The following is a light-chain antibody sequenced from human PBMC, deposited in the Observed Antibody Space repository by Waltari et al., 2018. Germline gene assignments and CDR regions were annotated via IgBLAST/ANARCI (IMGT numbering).Light chain of an antibody. CDR1: QTVTTY. V-gene: IGKV1-39*01. CDR3: QQTYTNMT. CDR2: AAS. J-gene: IGKJ1*01. Sequence: DIQMTQSPSSLSASVGARVTITCRASQTVTTYLNWYQQKPGKAPNLLIFAASRLQSGVPSRFSGSGSGTDFTLTISTLQPEDFATYFCQQTYTNMTFGQGTNVEVK.